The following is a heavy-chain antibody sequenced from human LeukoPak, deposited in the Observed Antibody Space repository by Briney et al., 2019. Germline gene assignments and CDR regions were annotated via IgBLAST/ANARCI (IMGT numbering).Heavy chain of an antibody. CDR3: ASPLLVRNSSAFDV. D-gene: IGHD6-6*01. CDR1: GYRFAIYW. J-gene: IGHJ3*01. V-gene: IGHV5-51*01. Sequence: GESLKISCKSSGYRFAIYWIGWVRHMPGKGLEWMGIIYPGNSDTQYSPSFQGQVTISVDKSINTAYLQWSSLKASDTATYYCASPLLVRNSSAFDVWGQGTVVTVSS. CDR2: IYPGNSDT.